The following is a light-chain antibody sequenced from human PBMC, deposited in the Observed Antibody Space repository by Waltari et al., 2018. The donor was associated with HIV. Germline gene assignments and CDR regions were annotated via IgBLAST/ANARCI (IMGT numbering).Light chain of an antibody. Sequence: QSVLTQPPSASGTPGQRVTISCSGSSSNIESYPVSWYQQLPGTAPKLLLYSNNQRPSGVPDRFSGSKSGTSASLAISGLQSEDEADFYCAAWDDSLNGWVFGGGTKLTVL. J-gene: IGLJ3*02. CDR2: SNN. CDR1: SSNIESYP. CDR3: AAWDDSLNGWV. V-gene: IGLV1-44*01.